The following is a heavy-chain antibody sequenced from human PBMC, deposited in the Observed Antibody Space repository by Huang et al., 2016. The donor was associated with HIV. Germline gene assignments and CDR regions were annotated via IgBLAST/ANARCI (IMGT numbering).Heavy chain of an antibody. Sequence: QVQLQQWGAGLLKPSETLSLPCAAYGGSFSGYYCSWIRQPPGKGLVWIGGINDRGSTNSNPSRKGRVTTSGETSKNQFSLRLSSVTAADSAVYYCARGRSGIAAAVYWYFDLWGRGTLVTVSS. CDR3: ARGRSGIAAAVYWYFDL. J-gene: IGHJ2*01. CDR2: INDRGST. D-gene: IGHD6-13*01. V-gene: IGHV4-34*01. CDR1: GGSFSGYY.